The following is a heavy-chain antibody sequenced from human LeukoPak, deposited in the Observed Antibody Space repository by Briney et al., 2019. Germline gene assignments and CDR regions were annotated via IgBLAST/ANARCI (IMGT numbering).Heavy chain of an antibody. V-gene: IGHV3-53*01. Sequence: GGSLRLSCAASGFTVSSNYMSWARQAPGKGLEWVSVIYSGGSTYYADSVKGRFTISRDNSKNTLYLQMNSLRAEDTAVYYCARVSTRYYYGMDVWGQGTTVTVPS. CDR2: IYSGGST. CDR3: ARVSTRYYYGMDV. CDR1: GFTVSSNY. J-gene: IGHJ6*02.